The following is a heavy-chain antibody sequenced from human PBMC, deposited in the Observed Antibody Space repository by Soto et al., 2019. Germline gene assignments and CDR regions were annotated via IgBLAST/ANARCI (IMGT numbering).Heavy chain of an antibody. CDR3: AKDRYFDSYYLDS. D-gene: IGHD3-9*01. CDR1: GFTFSRYA. J-gene: IGHJ4*02. V-gene: IGHV3-30-3*01. CDR2: MSYDGNQK. Sequence: GGSLRLSCADSGFTFSRYAIHWVRQAPGKGLEWVTVMSYDGNQKHYADSVKGRFTVSRDDSENTVFLQMISLRPEDTATYYCAKDRYFDSYYLDSWGQGTLVTVSS.